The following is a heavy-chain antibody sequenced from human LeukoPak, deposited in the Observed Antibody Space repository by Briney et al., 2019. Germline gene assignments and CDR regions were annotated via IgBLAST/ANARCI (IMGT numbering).Heavy chain of an antibody. D-gene: IGHD6-19*01. CDR2: ISDSGGST. Sequence: GGPLRLSCAASGFTVSSNYMSWVRQAPGKGLEWVSSISDSGGSTYYADSVKGRFTISRDNSKNTLDLQMNSLRAEDTAIYYCAKGSSGWYVSADYWGQGTPVTVSS. J-gene: IGHJ4*02. CDR3: AKGSSGWYVSADY. V-gene: IGHV3-23*01. CDR1: GFTVSSNY.